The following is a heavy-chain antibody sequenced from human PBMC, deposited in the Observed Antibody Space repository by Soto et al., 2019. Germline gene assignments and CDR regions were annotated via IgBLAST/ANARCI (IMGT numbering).Heavy chain of an antibody. D-gene: IGHD6-13*01. V-gene: IGHV4-59*01. J-gene: IGHJ5*02. CDR2: IYYSGST. CDR3: ARESTKAAAAWFDP. Sequence: PSETLSLTCTVSGGSISSYYWSWIRQPPGKGLEWIGYIYYSGSTNYNPSLKSRVTISVDTSKNQFSLKLSSVTAADTAVYYCARESTKAAAAWFDPWGQGTLVTVSS. CDR1: GGSISSYY.